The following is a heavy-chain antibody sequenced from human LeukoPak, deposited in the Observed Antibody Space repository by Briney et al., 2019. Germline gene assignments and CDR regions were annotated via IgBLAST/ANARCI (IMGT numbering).Heavy chain of an antibody. V-gene: IGHV3-66*01. CDR3: ARVRTYDYFDY. CDR2: IYSGGAT. Sequence: GGSLRLSCAASGFIVSSDYMSWVRQAPGKGLEWVSVIYSGGATYYSDSVKGRFTVSRDNSKNTVFLQMNSLRAEDTAVYYCARVRTYDYFDYWGQGTLVTVSS. D-gene: IGHD2-2*01. CDR1: GFIVSSDY. J-gene: IGHJ4*02.